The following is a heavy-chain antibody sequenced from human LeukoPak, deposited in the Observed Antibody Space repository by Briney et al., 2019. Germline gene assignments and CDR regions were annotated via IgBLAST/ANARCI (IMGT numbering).Heavy chain of an antibody. V-gene: IGHV1-2*02. CDR2: INPNSGGT. CDR1: GYTFTDYY. J-gene: IGHJ4*02. CDR3: ARGRTSYFDY. Sequence: ASVTVSCRASGYTFTDYYMHWVRLAPGQGLEWMGWINPNSGGTDYAQKFQGRVTMTRDTSISTAYMELSRLRSDDTAVYYCARGRTSYFDYWGQGTLVTVSS.